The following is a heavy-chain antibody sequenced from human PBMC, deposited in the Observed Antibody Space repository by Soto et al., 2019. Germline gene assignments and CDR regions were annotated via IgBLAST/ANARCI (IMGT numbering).Heavy chain of an antibody. CDR3: AGYASGNLGN. CDR1: GNSFTTYS. D-gene: IGHD2-2*01. V-gene: IGHV1-3*01. J-gene: IGHJ4*02. Sequence: GASVKVSCKASGNSFTTYSLHWVRQAPGQSLEWMGWFDAGNRITKFSQKFQGRITISRDTSASTAYMEVRSLRSEDTAIYFCAGYASGNLGNWGQGTPVTVSS. CDR2: FDAGNRIT.